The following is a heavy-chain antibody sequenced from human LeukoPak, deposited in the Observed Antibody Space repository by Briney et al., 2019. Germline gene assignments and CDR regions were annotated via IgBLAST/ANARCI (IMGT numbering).Heavy chain of an antibody. D-gene: IGHD3-22*01. Sequence: SETLSLTCTVSGGSISSYYWSWIRQPPGKGLEWIGYIYYSGSTNYNPSLKSRVTISVDTSKNQFSLKLSSVTAADTAVYYCARGDPRTNYYDSSGYYEDYWGQGTLVTVSS. CDR1: GGSISSYY. CDR3: ARGDPRTNYYDSSGYYEDY. V-gene: IGHV4-59*01. CDR2: IYYSGST. J-gene: IGHJ4*02.